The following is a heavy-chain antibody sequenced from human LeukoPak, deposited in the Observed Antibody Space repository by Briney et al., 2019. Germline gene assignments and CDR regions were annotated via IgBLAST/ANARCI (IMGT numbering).Heavy chain of an antibody. J-gene: IGHJ4*02. D-gene: IGHD6-25*01. CDR3: ARDSAAHGGY. CDR2: ISYDGSNK. CDR1: GFTFSSYA. Sequence: GGSLRLSCAASGFTFSSYAMHWVRQAPGKGLEWVAVISYDGSNKYYADSVKGRFTTSRDNSKNTLYLQMNSLRAEDTAVYYCARDSAAHGGYWGQGTPVIVSS. V-gene: IGHV3-30-3*01.